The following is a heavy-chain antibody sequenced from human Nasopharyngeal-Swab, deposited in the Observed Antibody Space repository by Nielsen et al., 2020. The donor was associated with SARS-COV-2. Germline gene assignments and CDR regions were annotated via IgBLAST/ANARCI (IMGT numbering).Heavy chain of an antibody. D-gene: IGHD6-13*01. J-gene: IGHJ2*01. Sequence: GESLELSCAGSGFIFSNYNMNWVRQAPGKGLEWVSYIGVTSSTRYYADSLRGRSTISRDNAKNSLYLQMNSLRAEDTAVYYCARGGSSWPHWYFDLWGRGTLVTVSS. V-gene: IGHV3-48*04. CDR1: GFIFSNYN. CDR3: ARGGSSWPHWYFDL. CDR2: IGVTSSTR.